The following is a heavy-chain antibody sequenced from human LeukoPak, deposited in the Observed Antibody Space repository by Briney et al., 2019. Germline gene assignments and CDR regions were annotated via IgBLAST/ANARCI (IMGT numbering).Heavy chain of an antibody. V-gene: IGHV3-64D*06. CDR2: ISSNGGST. Sequence: GGSLRLSCAASGFTFSDYYMSWIRQAPGKGLEWVSGISSNGGSTSYADSVKGRFTISRDNFKNTLYLQMSSLRTEDTAVYYCVKDPGYSSSWYFDYWGQGTLVTVSS. J-gene: IGHJ4*02. D-gene: IGHD6-13*01. CDR1: GFTFSDYY. CDR3: VKDPGYSSSWYFDY.